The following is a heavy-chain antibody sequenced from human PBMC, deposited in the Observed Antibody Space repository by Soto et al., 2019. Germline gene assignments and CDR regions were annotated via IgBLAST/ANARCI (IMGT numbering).Heavy chain of an antibody. V-gene: IGHV3-23*01. CDR1: GFTFSNYA. CDR3: ARDAISMVRGTNNWFAP. Sequence: EVQLLESGGGLVQPGGSLTLSCAASGFTFSNYAMSWVRQAPGKGLEWVSAISGGGISTYYADSVRGRFTISRDNSRNTLYLRMNRLRAEDTAVYYCARDAISMVRGTNNWFAPWGQGTLVTVSS. D-gene: IGHD3-10*01. CDR2: ISGGGIST. J-gene: IGHJ5*02.